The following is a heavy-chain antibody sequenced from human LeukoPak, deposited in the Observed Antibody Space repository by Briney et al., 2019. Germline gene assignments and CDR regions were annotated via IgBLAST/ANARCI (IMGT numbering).Heavy chain of an antibody. D-gene: IGHD6-13*01. CDR1: GFTFSSYS. CDR2: ISSSGGTI. V-gene: IGHV3-48*02. Sequence: GGSLRLSCAASGFTFSSYSMNWVRQAPGKGLEWVSYISSSGGTIHYADSVKGRFTISRDNAKNSLYLQMNSLRDEDTAVYYCARSPERGSSWFAPPQDPFDYWGQGTLVTASS. CDR3: ARSPERGSSWFAPPQDPFDY. J-gene: IGHJ4*02.